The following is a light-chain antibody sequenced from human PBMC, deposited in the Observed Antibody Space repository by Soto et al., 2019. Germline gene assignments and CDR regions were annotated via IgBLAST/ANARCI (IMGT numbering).Light chain of an antibody. V-gene: IGLV7-43*01. CDR3: LIYDGEVPV. Sequence: QAVVTQEPSLTVSPGGTVTLTCGSSSGAVTSNSYSSWFQQKPGQAPRALIYNTANIHSWTPARFSGSLLGGKAALTLSGVQPEDEADYYCLIYDGEVPVFGGGTKLTVL. CDR1: SGAVTSNSY. J-gene: IGLJ2*01. CDR2: NTA.